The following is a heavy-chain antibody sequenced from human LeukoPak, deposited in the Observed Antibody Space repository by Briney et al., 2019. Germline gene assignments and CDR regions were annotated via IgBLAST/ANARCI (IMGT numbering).Heavy chain of an antibody. CDR1: GFTFGTYA. CDR3: AKHHYSSSRDYFDY. D-gene: IGHD6-13*01. Sequence: GGSLRLSCAASGFTFGTYAMTWVRQAPGKGLEWVSVISGSGGSTNYADSVKGRFIIPRDNSRNTLFLQMNSLRAEDTAVYYCAKHHYSSSRDYFDYWGQGTLVTVSS. J-gene: IGHJ4*02. V-gene: IGHV3-23*01. CDR2: ISGSGGST.